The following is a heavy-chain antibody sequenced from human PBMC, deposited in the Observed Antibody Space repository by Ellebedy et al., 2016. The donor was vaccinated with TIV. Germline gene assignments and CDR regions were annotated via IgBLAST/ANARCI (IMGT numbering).Heavy chain of an antibody. J-gene: IGHJ4*02. V-gene: IGHV1-69*13. D-gene: IGHD5-12*01. CDR1: GGIFRSNA. CDR2: IVAVFGTT. CDR3: ARYSGYHFRGNYFDY. Sequence: SVKVSCKASGGIFRSNAFSWVRQAPGQGLEWMGGIVAVFGTTTYAQKFQGRVTITADGSTSTVYMELSSLTADDTAAYYCARYSGYHFRGNYFDYWGQGTLVTVSS.